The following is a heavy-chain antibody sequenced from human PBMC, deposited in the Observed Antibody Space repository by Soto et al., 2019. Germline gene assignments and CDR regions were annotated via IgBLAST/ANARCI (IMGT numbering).Heavy chain of an antibody. Sequence: TLSLTCTVSGGSISSGDYYWSWIRQPPGKGLEWIGSIYYSGSTYYNPSLKSRVTISVDTSKNQFSLKLNSVTAADTAVYYCASRHSSPYFDYRGQGTLVTVSS. CDR2: IYYSGST. CDR1: GGSISSGDYY. CDR3: ASRHSSPYFDY. J-gene: IGHJ4*02. D-gene: IGHD6-13*01. V-gene: IGHV4-30-4*01.